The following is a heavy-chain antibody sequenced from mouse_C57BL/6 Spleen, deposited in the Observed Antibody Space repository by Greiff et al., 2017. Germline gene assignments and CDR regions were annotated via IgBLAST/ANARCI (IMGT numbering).Heavy chain of an antibody. Sequence: VQLQQSGPELVKPGASVKISCKASGYTFTDYYMNWVKQSHGKSLEWIGDINPNNGGTSYNQKFKGKATLTVDKSSSTAYMELRSLTSEDSAVYYCAREGIPPTYWYCDVWGTGTTVTVSS. V-gene: IGHV1-26*01. CDR3: AREGIPPTYWYCDV. CDR1: GYTFTDYY. J-gene: IGHJ1*03. CDR2: INPNNGGT.